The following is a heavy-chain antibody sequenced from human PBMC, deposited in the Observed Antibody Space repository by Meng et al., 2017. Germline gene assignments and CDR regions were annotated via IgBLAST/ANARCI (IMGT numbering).Heavy chain of an antibody. CDR3: ARYESLWTPLDY. CDR2: IHSGGRT. V-gene: IGHV3-66*02. CDR1: GTTLSSNY. Sequence: GESLKISCAGSGTTLSSNYMNWVRQAPGKGLEWVSVIHSGGRTDYIDSVRGRFTISRDNSKNTVYLQMNSLRAEDTAVYYCARYESLWTPLDYWGQGTLVTVSS. D-gene: IGHD5-18*01. J-gene: IGHJ4*02.